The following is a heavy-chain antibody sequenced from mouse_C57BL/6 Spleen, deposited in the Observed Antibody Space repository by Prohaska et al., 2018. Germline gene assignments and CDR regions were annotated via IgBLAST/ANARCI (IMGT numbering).Heavy chain of an antibody. D-gene: IGHD4-1*01. V-gene: IGHV1-50*01. Sequence: QVQLQQPGAELVKPGASVKLSCKASGYTFTSYWMQWVKQRPGQGLEWIGEIDPSDSYTNYNQKFKGKATLTVDTSSSTAYMQLSSLTSEDSAVYYCTKLGRPYWGQGTTLTVSS. J-gene: IGHJ2*01. CDR3: TKLGRPY. CDR2: IDPSDSYT. CDR1: GYTFTSYW.